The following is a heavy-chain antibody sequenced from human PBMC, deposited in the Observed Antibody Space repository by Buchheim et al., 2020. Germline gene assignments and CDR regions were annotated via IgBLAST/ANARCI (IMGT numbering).Heavy chain of an antibody. J-gene: IGHJ5*02. Sequence: QEQLQESGPGLVKPSQTLSLTCTVSGGSISSGGYYWSWIRQHPGQGQEWIGYIYYSGSNYYNPSLKSRVTISVDTSKNQFSLKRGSVTAADTAVYYCAIYTSGVRGVWYNWFDPWGQGTL. D-gene: IGHD3-10*01. CDR2: IYYSGSN. CDR1: GGSISSGGYY. CDR3: AIYTSGVRGVWYNWFDP. V-gene: IGHV4-31*03.